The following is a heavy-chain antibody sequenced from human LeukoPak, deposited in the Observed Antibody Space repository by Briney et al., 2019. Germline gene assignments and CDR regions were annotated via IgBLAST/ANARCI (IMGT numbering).Heavy chain of an antibody. CDR2: ISGSDNST. CDR1: GFTFSNYA. J-gene: IGHJ4*02. D-gene: IGHD1-26*01. V-gene: IGHV3-23*01. CDR3: AKDRSGSYSQGLDY. Sequence: GGSLRLSCAASGFTFSNYAMTWVRQAPGKGLEWVSAISGSDNSTYYTDSVKGRFIISRDNSKNTLYLQMNSLRAEDTAVYYCAKDRSGSYSQGLDYWGQGTLVTVSS.